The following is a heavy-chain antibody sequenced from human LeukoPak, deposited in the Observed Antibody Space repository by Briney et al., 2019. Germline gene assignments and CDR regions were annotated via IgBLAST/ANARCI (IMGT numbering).Heavy chain of an antibody. CDR2: MNPNSGNT. Sequence: ASVKVSCKASGYTFTSYDINWVRQATGQGLEWMGWMNPNSGNTGYAQKFQGRVTITRNTSISTAYMELSSLRSEDTAVYYCARGNDYGAYYYMDVWGKGTTVTVSS. CDR3: ARGNDYGAYYYMDV. V-gene: IGHV1-8*03. CDR1: GYTFTSYD. D-gene: IGHD4-17*01. J-gene: IGHJ6*03.